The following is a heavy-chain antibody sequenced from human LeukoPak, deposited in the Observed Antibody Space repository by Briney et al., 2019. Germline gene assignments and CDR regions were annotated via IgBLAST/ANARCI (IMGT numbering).Heavy chain of an antibody. CDR2: ISSGGDIM. CDR1: GLRFSDYY. D-gene: IGHD2/OR15-2a*01. Sequence: GGSLRLSCAASGLRFSDYYVSWIRQAPGKGLQWVSYISSGGDIMHYADSVKGRFTSSRDNAKNSGYLEMTSLGAEDTAVYYCATNLIGAGEYFQQWGQGTLVTVSS. CDR3: ATNLIGAGEYFQQ. V-gene: IGHV3-11*01. J-gene: IGHJ1*01.